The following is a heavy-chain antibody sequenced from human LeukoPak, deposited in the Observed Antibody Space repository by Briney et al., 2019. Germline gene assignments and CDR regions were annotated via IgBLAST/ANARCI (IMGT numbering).Heavy chain of an antibody. CDR1: GFTFSSYE. V-gene: IGHV3-48*03. CDR2: ITTSGTST. CDR3: VVHSATSCY. J-gene: IGHJ4*02. Sequence: PGGSLRLSCATSGFTFSSYEMHWVRQAPGKGLEWISYITTSGTSTYYADSVKGRFTISRDNGKTALSLQMNSLRAEDTAVYYCVVHSATSCYWGQGTLVTVSS. D-gene: IGHD1-26*01.